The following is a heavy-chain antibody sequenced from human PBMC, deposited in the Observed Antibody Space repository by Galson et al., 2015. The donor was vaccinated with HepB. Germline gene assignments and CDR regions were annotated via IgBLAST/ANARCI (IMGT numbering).Heavy chain of an antibody. V-gene: IGHV1-18*04. CDR1: GYTFTSYG. CDR2: ISAYNGNT. J-gene: IGHJ4*02. CDR3: ARDQSVSGDGYNEIDY. Sequence: SVKVSCKASGYTFTSYGISWVRQAPGQGLEWMGWISAYNGNTNYAQKLQGRVTMTTDTSTSTAYMELRSLRSDDTAVYYCARDQSVSGDGYNEIDYWGQGTLVTVSS. D-gene: IGHD5-24*01.